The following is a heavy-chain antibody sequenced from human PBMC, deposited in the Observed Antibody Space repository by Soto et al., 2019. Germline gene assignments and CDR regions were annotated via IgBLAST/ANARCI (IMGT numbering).Heavy chain of an antibody. V-gene: IGHV1-69*13. CDR1: GGTFSSYA. Sequence: ASVKVSCKASGGTFSSYAISWVRQAPGQGLEWMVGIIPIFGTANYAQKFQGRVTITADESTSTAYMELSSLRSEDTAVYYCARRLIAVAGSYDAFDIWGQGTMVTVSS. D-gene: IGHD6-19*01. J-gene: IGHJ3*02. CDR3: ARRLIAVAGSYDAFDI. CDR2: IIPIFGTA.